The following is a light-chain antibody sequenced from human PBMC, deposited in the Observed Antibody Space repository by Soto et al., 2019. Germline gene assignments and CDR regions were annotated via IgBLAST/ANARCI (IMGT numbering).Light chain of an antibody. Sequence: QSVLTQPASVSGSPGQSITISCTGTSSDIGDYNYVSWYQQYPGKAPKLLIFEVTERPSGVSDRFSGSKSGNTASLTISGLQAEDEADYYCSSFSTTDNVKLFGGGTQPTVL. J-gene: IGLJ3*02. V-gene: IGLV2-14*01. CDR2: EVT. CDR3: SSFSTTDNVKL. CDR1: SSDIGDYNY.